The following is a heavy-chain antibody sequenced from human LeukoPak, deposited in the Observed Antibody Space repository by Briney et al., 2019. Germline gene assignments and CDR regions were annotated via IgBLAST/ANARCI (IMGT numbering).Heavy chain of an antibody. D-gene: IGHD5-12*01. CDR1: GFTFDDHA. J-gene: IGHJ4*02. CDR3: AKAVAANYFDY. CDR2: ISWNSGSI. V-gene: IGHV3-9*03. Sequence: GGSLRLSCAASGFTFDDHAMHWVRQAPGKGLEWVSGISWNSGSIGYADSVKGRFTISRDNAKNSLYLQMNGLRAEDMALYYCAKAVAANYFDYWGQGTLVTVSS.